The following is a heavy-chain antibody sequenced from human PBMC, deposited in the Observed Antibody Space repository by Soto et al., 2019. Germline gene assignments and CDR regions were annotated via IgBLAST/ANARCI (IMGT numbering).Heavy chain of an antibody. CDR1: GGSISSSSYY. Sequence: QLQLQESGPGLVKPSETLSLTCTVSGGSISSSSYYWGWIRQPPGKGLEWIGSIYYSGSTYYNPSLKSRVTISVDTSKNQFSLKLSSVTAADTAVYYCARHSHSSSWPSFDYWGQGTLVTVSS. V-gene: IGHV4-39*01. D-gene: IGHD6-13*01. CDR2: IYYSGST. J-gene: IGHJ4*02. CDR3: ARHSHSSSWPSFDY.